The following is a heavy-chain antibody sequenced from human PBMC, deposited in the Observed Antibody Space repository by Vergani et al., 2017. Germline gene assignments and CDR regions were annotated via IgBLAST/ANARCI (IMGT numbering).Heavy chain of an antibody. CDR2: IYHSGGA. CDR1: GGSITSSSYY. Sequence: QLHLQESGPGLVKPSETLSLTCTVSGGSITSSSYYWGWIRHPPGKGLEWIGNIYHSGGAYYNPSLKGRVTISVDTSKNQFSLEVTSVTAADTAIYFCARTWSFILRYFHWALWGQGTLVTVSS. CDR3: ARTWSFILRYFHWAL. V-gene: IGHV4-39*01. D-gene: IGHD3-9*01. J-gene: IGHJ4*02.